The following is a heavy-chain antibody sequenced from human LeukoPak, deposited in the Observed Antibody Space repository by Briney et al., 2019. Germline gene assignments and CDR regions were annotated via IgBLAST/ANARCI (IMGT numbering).Heavy chain of an antibody. CDR3: AKDRRVNGDYLDAFDI. CDR1: GFTFSSYA. J-gene: IGHJ3*02. V-gene: IGHV3-23*01. Sequence: GGSPRLSCAASGFTFSSYAMSRVRQAPGKGLEWVSAISGSGGSTHYADSVKGRFTISRDNSKNTLYLQMNSLRAEDTAVYYCAKDRRVNGDYLDAFDIWGQGTMVTVSS. D-gene: IGHD4-17*01. CDR2: ISGSGGST.